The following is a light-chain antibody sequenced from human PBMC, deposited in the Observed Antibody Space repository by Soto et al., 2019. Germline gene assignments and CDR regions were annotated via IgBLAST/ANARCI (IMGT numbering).Light chain of an antibody. J-gene: IGKJ5*01. CDR2: ASS. V-gene: IGKV3D-20*01. CDR3: QQYGNSPQIT. Sequence: IVLTQSPATLSLSPGERATLSCGASQSVGTYVAWYKQKPGLAPRLVIFASSTRPTGIPDRFSGSGSWTDFTLTSSRLEPEDCAVYFGQQYGNSPQITFGQGTRL. CDR1: QSVGTY.